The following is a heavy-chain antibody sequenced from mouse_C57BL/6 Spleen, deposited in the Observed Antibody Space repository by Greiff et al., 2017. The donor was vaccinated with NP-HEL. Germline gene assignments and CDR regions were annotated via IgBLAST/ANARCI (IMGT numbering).Heavy chain of an antibody. CDR1: GYTFTDYY. V-gene: IGHV1-26*01. D-gene: IGHD1-1*01. J-gene: IGHJ3*01. CDR2: INPNNGGT. Sequence: EVKLQQSGPELVKPGASVKISCKASGYTFTDYYMNWVKQSHGKSLEWIGDINPNNGGTSYNQKFKGKATLTVDKSSSTAYMELRSLTSEDSAVYYCARSGYYGSSHAWFAYWGQGTLVTVSA. CDR3: ARSGYYGSSHAWFAY.